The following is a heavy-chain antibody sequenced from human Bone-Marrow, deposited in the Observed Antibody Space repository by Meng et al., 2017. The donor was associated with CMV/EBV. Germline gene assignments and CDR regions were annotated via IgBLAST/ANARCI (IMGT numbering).Heavy chain of an antibody. CDR3: ARDPKNNFGVVIIPPPPYFDY. J-gene: IGHJ4*02. D-gene: IGHD3-3*01. V-gene: IGHV3-20*04. CDR1: GFIFSSFE. Sequence: GESLKISCEASGFIFSSFEMHWVRQAPGKGLEWVSGINWNGGSTGYADSVKGRFTISRDNAKNSLYLQMNSLRAEDTALYYCARDPKNNFGVVIIPPPPYFDYWGQGTLVTVSS. CDR2: INWNGGST.